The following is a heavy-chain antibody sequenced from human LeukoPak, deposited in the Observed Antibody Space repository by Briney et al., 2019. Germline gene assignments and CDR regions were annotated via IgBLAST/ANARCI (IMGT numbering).Heavy chain of an antibody. V-gene: IGHV4-30-4*01. Sequence: SQTLSLTCTVSGGSISSGDYYWSWIRQPPGKGLEWIGYIYYSGSTYYNPSLKSRVTISVDTPKNQFSLKLSSVTAADTAVYYCARGRYYDSSGFSGRFDYWGQGTLVTVSS. CDR1: GGSISSGDYY. CDR2: IYYSGST. D-gene: IGHD3-22*01. CDR3: ARGRYYDSSGFSGRFDY. J-gene: IGHJ4*02.